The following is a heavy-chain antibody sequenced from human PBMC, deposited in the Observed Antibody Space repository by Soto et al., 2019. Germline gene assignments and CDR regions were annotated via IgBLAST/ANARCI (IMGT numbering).Heavy chain of an antibody. CDR2: ISSSSSYI. Sequence: RRLSCAASGFTFSSYSMNWVRQAPGKGLEWVSSISSSSSYIYYADSVKGRFTISRDNAKNSLYLQMNSLRAEDTAVYYCARERIVVVPAAKYYYYYYYGMDVWGQGTTVTVSS. D-gene: IGHD2-2*01. CDR1: GFTFSSYS. J-gene: IGHJ6*02. V-gene: IGHV3-21*01. CDR3: ARERIVVVPAAKYYYYYYYGMDV.